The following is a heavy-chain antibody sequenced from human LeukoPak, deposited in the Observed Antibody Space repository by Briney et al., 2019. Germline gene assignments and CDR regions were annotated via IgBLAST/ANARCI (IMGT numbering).Heavy chain of an antibody. D-gene: IGHD4-17*01. Sequence: PSETLSLTCSVSGGSISSSTYYWGWIRQPPGKGLEWIGEINHSGSTNYNPSLKSRVTISVDTSKNQFSLKLSSVTAADTAVYYCARGMGTTTVTSPYFDYWAREPWSPSPQ. V-gene: IGHV4-39*07. CDR3: ARGMGTTTVTSPYFDY. J-gene: IGHJ4*02. CDR1: GGSISSSTYY. CDR2: INHSGST.